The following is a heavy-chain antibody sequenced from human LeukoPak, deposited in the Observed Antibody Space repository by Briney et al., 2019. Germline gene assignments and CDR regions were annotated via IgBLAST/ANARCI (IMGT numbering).Heavy chain of an antibody. Sequence: GESLKISCKGSGYSFTSYWIGWVRQMPGKGLEWMGIIYPGDSDTRYSPSFQGQVTISADKSISTAYLQWSSLKASDTAMYYCAWLKGDSSSWYGYYYYGMDVWGQGTTVTVSS. CDR1: GYSFTSYW. CDR3: AWLKGDSSSWYGYYYYGMDV. CDR2: IYPGDSDT. D-gene: IGHD6-13*01. J-gene: IGHJ6*02. V-gene: IGHV5-51*01.